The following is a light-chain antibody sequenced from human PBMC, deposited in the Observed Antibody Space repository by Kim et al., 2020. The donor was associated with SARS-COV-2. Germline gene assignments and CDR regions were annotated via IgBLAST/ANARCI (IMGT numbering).Light chain of an antibody. Sequence: VSPEQTASISCSGDELAGKYACWYQQKPGQSPILLIYQDNKRPSGIPERFSGSSSVNSATLTIRETQAVDEADYYCQAWDSTTAVFGAGTQLTVL. V-gene: IGLV3-1*01. J-gene: IGLJ2*01. CDR2: QDN. CDR3: QAWDSTTAV. CDR1: ELAGKY.